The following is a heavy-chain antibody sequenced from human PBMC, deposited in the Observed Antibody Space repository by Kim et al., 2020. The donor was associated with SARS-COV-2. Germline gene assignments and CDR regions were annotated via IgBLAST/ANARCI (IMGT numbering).Heavy chain of an antibody. J-gene: IGHJ4*02. CDR3: ASLPKGYCSGGSCHDY. CDR2: INPNSGGT. D-gene: IGHD2-15*01. Sequence: ASVKVSCKASGYTFTGYYMHWVRQAPGQGLEWMGRINPNSGGTNYAQKFQGRVTMTRDTSISTAYMELSRLRSDDTAVYYCASLPKGYCSGGSCHDYWGQGTLVTVSS. CDR1: GYTFTGYY. V-gene: IGHV1-2*06.